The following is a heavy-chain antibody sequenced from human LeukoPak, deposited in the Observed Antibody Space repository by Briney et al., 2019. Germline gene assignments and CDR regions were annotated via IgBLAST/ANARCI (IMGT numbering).Heavy chain of an antibody. Sequence: SETLSLTCAVYGGSFSGYYWSWIRQPPGKGLEWIGEINHSGSTNYNPSLKSRATISVDTSKNQFSLKLSSVTAADTAVFYCARAYCGGDCYPINWFDPWGQGTLVTVSS. D-gene: IGHD2-21*01. J-gene: IGHJ5*02. V-gene: IGHV4-34*01. CDR1: GGSFSGYY. CDR3: ARAYCGGDCYPINWFDP. CDR2: INHSGST.